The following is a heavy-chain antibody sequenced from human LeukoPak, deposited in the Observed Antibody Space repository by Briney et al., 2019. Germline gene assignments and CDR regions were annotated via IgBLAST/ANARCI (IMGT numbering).Heavy chain of an antibody. CDR1: GFTFSSYS. V-gene: IGHV3-21*01. CDR2: ISSSSSYI. D-gene: IGHD1-26*01. Sequence: GGFLRLSCAASGFTFSSYSMNWVRQAPGKGLEWVSSISSSSSYIYYADSVKGRFTISRDNAKNSLYLQMNSLRAEDTAVYYCARDEGLASGSSDYWGQGTLVTVSS. J-gene: IGHJ4*02. CDR3: ARDEGLASGSSDY.